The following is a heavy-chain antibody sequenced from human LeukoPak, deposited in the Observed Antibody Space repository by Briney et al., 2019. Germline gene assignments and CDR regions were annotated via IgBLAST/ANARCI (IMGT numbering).Heavy chain of an antibody. D-gene: IGHD3-10*01. V-gene: IGHV3-23*01. Sequence: SGGSLRLSCAASIYTLQLYAMHWVRQAPGKGLEWVSGLSGSGASTYYADSVKGRFTISRDKSKNTLYLQMNRLRAEDTAVYYCAKGSDRSGSYYLDYWGQGTLVTVSS. J-gene: IGHJ4*02. CDR2: LSGSGAST. CDR1: IYTLQLYA. CDR3: AKGSDRSGSYYLDY.